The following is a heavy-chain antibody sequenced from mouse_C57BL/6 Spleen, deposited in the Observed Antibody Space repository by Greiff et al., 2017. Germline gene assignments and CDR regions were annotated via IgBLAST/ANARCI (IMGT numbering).Heavy chain of an antibody. J-gene: IGHJ1*03. CDR3: ASPITTVVSYWYFDV. Sequence: DVMLVESGGGLVQPGGSLSLSCAASGFTFTDYYMSWVRQPPGKALEWLGFIRNKANGYTTEYSASVKGRFTISRDNSQSILYLQMNALRAEDSATYYCASPITTVVSYWYFDVWGTGTTVTVSS. V-gene: IGHV7-3*01. CDR2: IRNKANGYTT. CDR1: GFTFTDYY. D-gene: IGHD1-1*01.